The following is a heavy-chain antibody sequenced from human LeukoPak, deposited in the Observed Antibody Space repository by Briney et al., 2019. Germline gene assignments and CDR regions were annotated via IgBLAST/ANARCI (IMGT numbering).Heavy chain of an antibody. J-gene: IGHJ5*02. CDR3: ARHRGAVAATGFYWFDP. D-gene: IGHD6-19*01. CDR1: GGSVSPYY. CDR2: IFYSGST. Sequence: PSETLSLTCTVSGGSVSPYYWSWIRQPPGKGLEWIGYIFYSGSTNYNPSLKSRVTISLDTSKNQFSLKLSSVTAADTAVYYCARHRGAVAATGFYWFDPWGQGTLVTVSS. V-gene: IGHV4-59*08.